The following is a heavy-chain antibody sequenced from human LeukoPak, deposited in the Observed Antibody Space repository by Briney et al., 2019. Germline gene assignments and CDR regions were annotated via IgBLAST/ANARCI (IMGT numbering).Heavy chain of an antibody. CDR3: AKGQGYNYGDSIDY. V-gene: IGHV4-59*01. D-gene: IGHD5-18*01. Sequence: ASETLSLTCTVSGGSISSYYWSWIRQPPGKGLEWIGYIYYSGSTNYNPSLKSRVTISVDTSKNQFSLKLNSVTAADTAVYYCAKGQGYNYGDSIDYWGQGTLVTVSS. J-gene: IGHJ4*02. CDR2: IYYSGST. CDR1: GGSISSYY.